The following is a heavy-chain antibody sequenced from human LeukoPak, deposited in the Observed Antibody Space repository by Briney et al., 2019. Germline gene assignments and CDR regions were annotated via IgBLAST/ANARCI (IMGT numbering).Heavy chain of an antibody. V-gene: IGHV3-53*01. Sequence: GGSLRLSCAASGFTVSSDYMTWVRQAPGKGLEWVSIIYSGGSTSYADSVKGRFTISRDNSKNTLYLQMNSLRAEDTAVYYCARDVVGATYFDWGQGTLVTVSS. D-gene: IGHD1-26*01. J-gene: IGHJ4*02. CDR2: IYSGGST. CDR3: ARDVVGATYFD. CDR1: GFTVSSDY.